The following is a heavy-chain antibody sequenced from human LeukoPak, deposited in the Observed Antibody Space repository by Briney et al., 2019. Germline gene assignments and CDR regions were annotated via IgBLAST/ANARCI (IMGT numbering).Heavy chain of an antibody. J-gene: IGHJ4*02. D-gene: IGHD4-17*01. Sequence: GGSLRLSRAASGFTFSRYAMHWVRQAPGKGLEWVAFISYDGSDKCYADSVKGRITISRDNSKNTLYLQMNSLRAEDTAVYYCASYGDSLFGWGQGTLVTVSS. CDR2: ISYDGSDK. CDR3: ASYGDSLFG. V-gene: IGHV3-30*04. CDR1: GFTFSRYA.